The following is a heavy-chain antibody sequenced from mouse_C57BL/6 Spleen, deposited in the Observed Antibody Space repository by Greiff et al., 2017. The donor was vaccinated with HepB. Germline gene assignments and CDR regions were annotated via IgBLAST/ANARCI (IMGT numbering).Heavy chain of an antibody. CDR2: INPSSGYT. J-gene: IGHJ2*01. CDR3: ARRYGNAFDY. Sequence: VKLQESGAELARPGASVKMSCKASGYTFTSYTMHWVKQRPGQGLEWIGYINPSSGYTKYNQKFKDKATLTADKSSSPAYMQLSSLTSEDSAVYYCARRYGNAFDYWGQGTTLTVSS. D-gene: IGHD2-1*01. CDR1: GYTFTSYT. V-gene: IGHV1-4*01.